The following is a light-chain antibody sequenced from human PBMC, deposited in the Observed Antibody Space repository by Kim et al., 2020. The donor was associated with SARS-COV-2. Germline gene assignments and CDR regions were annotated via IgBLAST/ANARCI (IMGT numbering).Light chain of an antibody. CDR2: KAS. CDR1: QSISSW. V-gene: IGKV1-5*03. J-gene: IGKJ2*01. Sequence: SASVGDRVTITCRASQSISSWFAWYQQKPGKAPKLLIYKASSLESGVPSRFSGSGSGTEFTLTISSLQPDDFATYYCQQYNSYSYTFGQGTKLEI. CDR3: QQYNSYSYT.